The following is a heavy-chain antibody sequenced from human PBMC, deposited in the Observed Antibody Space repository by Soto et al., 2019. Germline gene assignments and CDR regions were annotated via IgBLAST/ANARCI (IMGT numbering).Heavy chain of an antibody. Sequence: QVQLQESGPGLVKPSQTLSLTCSVSGASIRSGGYYWSWIRQTPGKGLEWIGYIYYSGGTYFNPSLRSRVTMSVDTSENQFSLKLSSVTAADTAVYHCARGGPGDGYFDRWGRGTLVAVSS. CDR3: ARGGPGDGYFDR. D-gene: IGHD3-10*01. CDR1: GASIRSGGYY. V-gene: IGHV4-31*03. CDR2: IYYSGGT. J-gene: IGHJ2*01.